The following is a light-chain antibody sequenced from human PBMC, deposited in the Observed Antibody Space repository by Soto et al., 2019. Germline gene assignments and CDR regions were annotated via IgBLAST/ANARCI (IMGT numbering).Light chain of an antibody. J-gene: IGKJ5*01. CDR1: QSVGNY. CDR2: DAS. Sequence: EIVLTQSPATLSLSPGERATLSCRASQSVGNYLTWYQQKPGQPPRLLIYDASNRATGIPARFSGSGSGTDFALTISRLQPDDFAIYYCQQLISSITFGPGTRLDIK. V-gene: IGKV3-11*01. CDR3: QQLISSIT.